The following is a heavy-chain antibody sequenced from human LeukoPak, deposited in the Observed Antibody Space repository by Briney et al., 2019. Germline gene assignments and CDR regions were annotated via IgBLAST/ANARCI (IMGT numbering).Heavy chain of an antibody. Sequence: SGGSLRLSCAASGFTFSSYAMSWVRQAPGKGLEWVSAISGSGGSTYYADSVKGRFTISRDNSKNTLYLQMNSLRAEDTAVYYCAKVRGSGYYGSGSYFDYWGQGTLVTVSS. CDR2: ISGSGGST. CDR3: AKVRGSGYYGSGSYFDY. D-gene: IGHD3-10*01. J-gene: IGHJ4*02. CDR1: GFTFSSYA. V-gene: IGHV3-23*01.